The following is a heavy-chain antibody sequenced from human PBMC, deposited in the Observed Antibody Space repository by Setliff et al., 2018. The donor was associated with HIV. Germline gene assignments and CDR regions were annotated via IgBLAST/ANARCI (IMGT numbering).Heavy chain of an antibody. Sequence: SETLSLTCAVYGGSLSGYHWSWIRQSPGKGLEWIGEINHSGSTNYNPSLKSRVIISIDTSKKQFSLNLTSVTAADTATYYCAAPRGMSTILVYWGQGSLVTSP. CDR2: INHSGST. D-gene: IGHD3-9*01. V-gene: IGHV4-34*01. CDR3: AAPRGMSTILVY. J-gene: IGHJ4*02. CDR1: GGSLSGYH.